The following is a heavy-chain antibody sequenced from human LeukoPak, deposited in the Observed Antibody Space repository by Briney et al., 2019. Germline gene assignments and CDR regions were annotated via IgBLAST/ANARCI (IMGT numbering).Heavy chain of an antibody. CDR3: ASGVRFGELIYYFDY. CDR2: ISSSSSTI. D-gene: IGHD3-10*01. V-gene: IGHV3-48*01. J-gene: IGHJ4*02. Sequence: GGSLRLSCAASGFTFSSYSMNWVRQAPGKGLEWVSYISSSSSTIYYADSVKGRFTISRDNAKNSLYLQMNSLRAEDTAVYYRASGVRFGELIYYFDYWGQGTLVTVSS. CDR1: GFTFSSYS.